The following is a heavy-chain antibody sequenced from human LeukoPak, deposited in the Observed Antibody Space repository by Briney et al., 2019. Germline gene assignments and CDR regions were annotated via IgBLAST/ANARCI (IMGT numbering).Heavy chain of an antibody. CDR2: INHSGST. Sequence: SETLSLTCAVYGGSFSGYYWSWIRQPPGKGLEWIGEINHSGSTNYNPSLKSRVTISVDTSKNQFSLKLSSVTAADTAVYYCARDYVVIAAAGKLRRGFDYWGQGTLVTVSS. V-gene: IGHV4-34*01. D-gene: IGHD6-13*01. CDR3: ARDYVVIAAAGKLRRGFDY. CDR1: GGSFSGYY. J-gene: IGHJ4*02.